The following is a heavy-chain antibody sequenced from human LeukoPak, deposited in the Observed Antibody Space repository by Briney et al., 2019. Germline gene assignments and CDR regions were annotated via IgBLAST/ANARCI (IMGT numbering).Heavy chain of an antibody. D-gene: IGHD2-21*02. CDR3: AREGCFGSRCYSSTPSWYYYYMDV. CDR2: ISASGDVI. V-gene: IGHV3-23*01. Sequence: GGSLRLSCAASGFSFSAYPMGWVRQAPGKGLQWLSGISASGDVIFHADRVKGRFAISRDNSKNTLYLQMNSLRAEDTAVYYCAREGCFGSRCYSSTPSWYYYYMDVWGKGTTVTVSS. J-gene: IGHJ6*03. CDR1: GFSFSAYP.